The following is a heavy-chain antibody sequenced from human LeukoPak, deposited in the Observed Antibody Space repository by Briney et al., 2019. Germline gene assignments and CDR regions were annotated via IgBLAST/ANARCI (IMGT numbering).Heavy chain of an antibody. J-gene: IGHJ5*02. CDR1: GFSFSSYA. Sequence: GGSLRLSCAASGFSFSSYAMSWVRQAPGKGLEWVSAISGSGGSTYYADPVKGRFTISRDNSKNTLYLQMTSLRAEDTAVYYCAKDRCASCYGWFDPWGQGTLVTVSS. CDR2: ISGSGGST. V-gene: IGHV3-23*01. D-gene: IGHD2-2*01. CDR3: AKDRCASCYGWFDP.